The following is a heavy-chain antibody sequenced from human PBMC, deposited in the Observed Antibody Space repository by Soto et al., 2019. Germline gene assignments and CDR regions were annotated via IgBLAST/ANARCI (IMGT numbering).Heavy chain of an antibody. CDR2: ISGSGGST. CDR1: GFTFSSYA. D-gene: IGHD2-2*01. V-gene: IGHV3-23*01. Sequence: GSLRLACAASGFTFSSYAMSWVRQAPGKGLEWVSAISGSGGSTYYADSVKGRFTISRDNSKKTLYMQMNSLRAEDTAVYYCAKGAWAADQLLHVGLKYDLDYWGQGTLVTVSS. J-gene: IGHJ4*02. CDR3: AKGAWAADQLLHVGLKYDLDY.